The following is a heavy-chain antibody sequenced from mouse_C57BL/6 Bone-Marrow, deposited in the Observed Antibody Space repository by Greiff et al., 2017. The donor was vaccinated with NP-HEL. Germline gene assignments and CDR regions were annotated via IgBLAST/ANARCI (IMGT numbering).Heavy chain of an antibody. V-gene: IGHV1-53*01. CDR2: INPSNGGT. Sequence: QVQLQQSGTELVKPGASVKLSCKASGYTFTSYWMHWVKQRPGQGLAWIGNINPSNGGTNYNEKFKSKATLTVDKSSSTAYMQLSSLTSEDSAVYYCARGGGSGHFDYWGQGTTLTVSS. D-gene: IGHD3-2*02. CDR1: GYTFTSYW. J-gene: IGHJ2*01. CDR3: ARGGGSGHFDY.